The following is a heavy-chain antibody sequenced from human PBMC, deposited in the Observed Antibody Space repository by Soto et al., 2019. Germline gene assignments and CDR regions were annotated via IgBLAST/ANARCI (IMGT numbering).Heavy chain of an antibody. Sequence: QVQLVESGGGVVQPGRSLRLSCAASGFTFSSYAMHWVRQAPGKGLEWVAVISYDGSNKYYEDSVKGRFTISRDNSKNTLYLQMNSLRAEDTAVYYCARDTAPHYDILTGYYPTFDYWGQGTLVTVSS. D-gene: IGHD3-9*01. CDR1: GFTFSSYA. J-gene: IGHJ4*02. CDR3: ARDTAPHYDILTGYYPTFDY. V-gene: IGHV3-30-3*01. CDR2: ISYDGSNK.